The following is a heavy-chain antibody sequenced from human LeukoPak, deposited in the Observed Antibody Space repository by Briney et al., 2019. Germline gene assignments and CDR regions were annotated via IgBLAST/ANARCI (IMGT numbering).Heavy chain of an antibody. D-gene: IGHD2-15*01. CDR3: ARGIHDVVVVAAGYFDL. Sequence: PSETLSLTCTVSGGSISSGGYYWSWIRQHPGKGLERLGYIYYSGSTYYNPSLKSRVNISVDTSKNQFSLKLSSVTAADTAVYYCARGIHDVVVVAAGYFDLWGRGTLVTVSS. J-gene: IGHJ2*01. CDR2: IYYSGST. CDR1: GGSISSGGYY. V-gene: IGHV4-31*03.